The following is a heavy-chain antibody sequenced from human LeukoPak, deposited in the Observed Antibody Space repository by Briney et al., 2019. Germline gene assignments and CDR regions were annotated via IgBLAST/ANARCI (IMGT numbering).Heavy chain of an antibody. D-gene: IGHD4-17*01. V-gene: IGHV3-48*03. CDR2: ISSSGRTI. CDR1: GFTFSSYE. Sequence: GSLRLSCVASGFTFSSYEINWVRQAPGKGLEWVSYISSSGRTIYYADSVQGRFTISRDNDKNSLYLQMNSLRAEDTAVYYCARDPGQRDYGDYTYYFDYWGPGNLVTVSS. J-gene: IGHJ4*02. CDR3: ARDPGQRDYGDYTYYFDY.